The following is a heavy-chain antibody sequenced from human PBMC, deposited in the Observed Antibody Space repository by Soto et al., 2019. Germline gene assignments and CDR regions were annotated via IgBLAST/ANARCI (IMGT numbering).Heavy chain of an antibody. CDR2: INPNSGGT. CDR1: GYTFTGYY. Sequence: GASVKVSCKASGYTFTGYYMHWVRQAPGQGLEWMGWINPNSGGTNYAQKFQGWVTMTRDTSISTAYMELSRLRSDDTAVYYCARERWAAGESDYFQHWGQGTLVTVSS. J-gene: IGHJ1*01. CDR3: ARERWAAGESDYFQH. V-gene: IGHV1-2*04. D-gene: IGHD6-13*01.